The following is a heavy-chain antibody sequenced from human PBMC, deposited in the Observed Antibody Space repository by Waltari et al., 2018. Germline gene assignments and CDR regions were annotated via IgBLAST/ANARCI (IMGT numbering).Heavy chain of an antibody. CDR3: ARRSSTGVFRALDI. V-gene: IGHV3-30*04. CDR1: GFPFNLYS. CDR2: ISGDGTTQ. Sequence: QEQVVESGGGVVQPGRSLRLSCEASGFPFNLYSLNWVRQAPGKGLEWVAFISGDGTTQYYSDSVKGRFTISRDNSKSMLSLQMNSLRTEDTAVYYCARRSSTGVFRALDIWGQGTMVTVS. D-gene: IGHD6-13*01. J-gene: IGHJ3*02.